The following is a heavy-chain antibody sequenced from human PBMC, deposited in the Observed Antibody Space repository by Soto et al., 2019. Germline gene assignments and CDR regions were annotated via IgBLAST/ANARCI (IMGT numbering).Heavy chain of an antibody. D-gene: IGHD6-19*01. CDR2: IYYSGST. CDR1: GDSISSSSYY. J-gene: IGHJ4*02. V-gene: IGHV4-39*01. Sequence: SETLSLTCAVSGDSISSSSYYWGWIRQPPGKGLEWIGRIYYSGSTDYNPSLKSRVTISVDTSKNQFSLKLSSVTAADTAVYYCARGMYSSAFIDFWGQGTLVTVSS. CDR3: ARGMYSSAFIDF.